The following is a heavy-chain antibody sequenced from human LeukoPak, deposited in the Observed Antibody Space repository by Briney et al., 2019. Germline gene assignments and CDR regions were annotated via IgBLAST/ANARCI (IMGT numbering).Heavy chain of an antibody. D-gene: IGHD6-13*01. CDR2: ISGGGTGT. CDR3: AKDSIAAAGNVNYFDY. V-gene: IGHV3-23*01. CDR1: GFTFSTYA. Sequence: PGGSRRLSCAASGFTFSTYAISWVRQAPGKGLEWVSAISGGGTGTYYADSVKGRFTISRDNSKNTLYLQMKRLRAEDTAVYHCAKDSIAAAGNVNYFDYWGQGTLVTVSS. J-gene: IGHJ4*02.